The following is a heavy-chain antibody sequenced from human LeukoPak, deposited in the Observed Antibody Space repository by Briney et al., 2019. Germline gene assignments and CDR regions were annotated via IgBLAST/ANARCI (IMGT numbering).Heavy chain of an antibody. CDR2: IYYSGST. Sequence: SEALSLTCTVSGGSISSYYWSWIRQPPGKGLEWIGYIYYSGSTNYNPSLKSRVTISVDTSKNQFSLKLSSVTAADTAVYYCARGLGYCRGWYSISLARYFDYWGQGTLVTVSS. V-gene: IGHV4-59*01. D-gene: IGHD6-19*01. J-gene: IGHJ4*02. CDR1: GGSISSYY. CDR3: ARGLGYCRGWYSISLARYFDY.